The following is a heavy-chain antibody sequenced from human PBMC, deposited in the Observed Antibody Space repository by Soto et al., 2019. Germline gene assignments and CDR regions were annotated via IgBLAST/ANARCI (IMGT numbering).Heavy chain of an antibody. CDR3: ARAYCSGGSCLKQGSGHFDI. CDR2: IFSNDEK. V-gene: IGHV2-26*01. J-gene: IGHJ3*02. D-gene: IGHD2-15*01. CDR1: GFSRSNARMG. Sequence: QVTLKESGPVLVKPTETLTLTCTVSGFSRSNARMGVSWIRQPPGKALEWLAHIFSNDEKSYSTSLKSRLTISKDTSKSQVVLTMTNMDPVDTATYYCARAYCSGGSCLKQGSGHFDIWGQGTMVTVSS.